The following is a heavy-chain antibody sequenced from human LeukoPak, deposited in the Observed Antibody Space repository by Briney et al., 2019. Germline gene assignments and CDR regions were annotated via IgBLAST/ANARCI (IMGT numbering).Heavy chain of an antibody. Sequence: ASVKVSCKASGYTFTSYAMNWVRQSPGQGLEWMGWINTNTGSPTYAQGFTGRFVFSLDTSVSTAYLQISSLKAEDTAVYYCASYYGSGVAGWFDPRGQGTLVTVSS. D-gene: IGHD3-10*01. CDR1: GYTFTSYA. CDR2: INTNTGSP. V-gene: IGHV7-4-1*02. CDR3: ASYYGSGVAGWFDP. J-gene: IGHJ5*02.